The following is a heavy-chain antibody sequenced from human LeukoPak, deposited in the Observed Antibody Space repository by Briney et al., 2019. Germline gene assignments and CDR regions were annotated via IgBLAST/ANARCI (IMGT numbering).Heavy chain of an antibody. CDR3: AKTPDGSYYYGMDV. CDR2: ISAGGGST. D-gene: IGHD3-10*01. Sequence: PGGSLRLSCAVSGLTFSDYSMTWVRQAPGKGLFWVSGISAGGGSTYYADSVKGRFTISRDNSRNTLYLQMNSLRAEDTAVYYCAKTPDGSYYYGMDVWGQGTTVTVSS. CDR1: GLTFSDYS. J-gene: IGHJ6*02. V-gene: IGHV3-23*01.